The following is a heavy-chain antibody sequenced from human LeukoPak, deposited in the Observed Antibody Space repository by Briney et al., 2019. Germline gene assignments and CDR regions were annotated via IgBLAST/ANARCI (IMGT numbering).Heavy chain of an antibody. CDR2: LYSDGNT. V-gene: IGHV3-53*01. D-gene: IGHD1-14*01. CDR1: GFTVITND. CDR3: ARGVEPLAANTLAY. Sequence: GGSLRLSCAASGFTVITNDMTWVRQAPGKGLEWVSVLYSDGNTKYEDAVQGRFTIYSDNSKNTLYLEMNSLSADDTAVYYCARGVEPLAANTLAYWGQGTLVTVSS. J-gene: IGHJ4*02.